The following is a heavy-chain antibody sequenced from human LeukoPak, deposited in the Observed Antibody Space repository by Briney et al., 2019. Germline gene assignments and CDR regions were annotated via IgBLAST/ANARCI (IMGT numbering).Heavy chain of an antibody. D-gene: IGHD6-19*01. Sequence: PGGSLRLSCAASGLTVSRNSMSWVRQAPGKGLEWVSAISGSGGSTYYADSVKGRFTISRDNSKNTLYLQMNSLRAEDTAVYYCAKDSGSGWYWGYYFDYWGQGTLVTVSS. J-gene: IGHJ4*02. CDR3: AKDSGSGWYWGYYFDY. CDR2: ISGSGGST. V-gene: IGHV3-23*01. CDR1: GLTVSRNS.